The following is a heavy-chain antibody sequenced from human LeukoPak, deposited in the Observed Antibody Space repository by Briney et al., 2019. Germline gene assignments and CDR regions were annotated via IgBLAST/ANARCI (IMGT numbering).Heavy chain of an antibody. D-gene: IGHD6-19*01. V-gene: IGHV4-39*01. CDR2: IYYSGST. CDR3: ASWYSSGWCFDY. Sequence: KPSETLSLTCTVSGGSISSSSYSWGWIRQPPGKGLEWIGSIYYSGSTYYNPSLKSRVTISVDTSKNQFSLKLSSVTAADTAVYYCASWYSSGWCFDYWGQGTLVTVSS. J-gene: IGHJ4*02. CDR1: GGSISSSSYS.